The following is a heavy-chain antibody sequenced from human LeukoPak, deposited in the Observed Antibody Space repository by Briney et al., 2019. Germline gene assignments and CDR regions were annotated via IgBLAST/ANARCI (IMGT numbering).Heavy chain of an antibody. V-gene: IGHV3-48*03. D-gene: IGHD3-9*01. CDR1: GFTFSSYD. CDR2: ISSSGSTI. J-gene: IGHJ4*02. CDR3: ARDRYILTGYYYFDY. Sequence: GGSLRLSCAASGFTFSSYDMNWVRHAPGKGVEWVSYISSSGSTIYYADSVKGRFSISRDNAKKSLYLQMNSLRAEDTAVYYCARDRYILTGYYYFDYWGQGTLVTVSS.